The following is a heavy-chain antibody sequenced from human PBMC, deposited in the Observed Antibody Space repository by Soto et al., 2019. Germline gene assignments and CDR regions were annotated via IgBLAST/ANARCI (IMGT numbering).Heavy chain of an antibody. Sequence: EVQLLESGGGLVQPGGSLRLSCAASGFTFSSYAMSWVRQAPGKGLEWVSAISGSGGSTYYADSVKGRFTISRDNSKNTLYLQMNSRRAEDTAVYYCAKDLEFYDILTGEKGGECWGQGTLVTVSS. J-gene: IGHJ4*02. D-gene: IGHD3-9*01. V-gene: IGHV3-23*01. CDR2: ISGSGGST. CDR3: AKDLEFYDILTGEKGGEC. CDR1: GFTFSSYA.